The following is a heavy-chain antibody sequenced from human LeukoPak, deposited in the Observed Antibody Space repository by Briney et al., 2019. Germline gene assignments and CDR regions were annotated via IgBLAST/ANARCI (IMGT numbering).Heavy chain of an antibody. CDR3: ARAQSRTHWDGFDI. CDR2: ISTDNGNT. CDR1: GYTFTSCG. V-gene: IGHV1-18*01. J-gene: IGHJ3*02. Sequence: ASVKVSCRASGYTFTSCGISWARQAPGRGLGWMGWISTDNGNTNYVQNLQGRVSMTRDTFASTVYMELRSLRSDDTAVYYCARAQSRTHWDGFDIWGQGTMVTVPS. D-gene: IGHD5-24*01.